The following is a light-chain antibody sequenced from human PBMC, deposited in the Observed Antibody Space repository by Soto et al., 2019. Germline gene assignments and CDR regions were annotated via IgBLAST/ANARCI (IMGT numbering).Light chain of an antibody. J-gene: IGKJ1*01. CDR2: GAS. CDR1: QSVSSN. V-gene: IGKV3-15*01. Sequence: EILMTQSPDTLSVSPGERATLSCRSSQSVSSNLAWYQQKPGQAPRLLIYGASTSATGIPARFSGSGSGPVFTLTISSLQSEEFAVYYCQQYNNWPRTFGQGTKVEIK. CDR3: QQYNNWPRT.